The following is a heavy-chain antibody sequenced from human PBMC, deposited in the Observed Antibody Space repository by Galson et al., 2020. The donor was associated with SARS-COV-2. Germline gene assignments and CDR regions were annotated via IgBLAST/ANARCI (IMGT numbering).Heavy chain of an antibody. Sequence: TGGSLRLYCAASGFTFNSYGMPWVRQAPGKGLEWVAVVSYDGSNTYYADSVKGRFTISRDNSKNPLHLQMTSLSAEGTAVYYCAKVRRWYDFWRGYVSSSGTNLNYYYYGMDVWGQGTTVTVSS. V-gene: IGHV3-30*18. J-gene: IGHJ6*02. CDR2: VSYDGSNT. CDR1: GFTFNSYG. D-gene: IGHD3-3*01. CDR3: AKVRRWYDFWRGYVSSSGTNLNYYYYGMDV.